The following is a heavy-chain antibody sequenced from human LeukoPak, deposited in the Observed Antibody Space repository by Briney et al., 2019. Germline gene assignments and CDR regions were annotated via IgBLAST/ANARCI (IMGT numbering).Heavy chain of an antibody. CDR2: TYYRSKWYN. D-gene: IGHD3-16*01. J-gene: IGHJ3*01. CDR1: GDSVSSNSGV. CDR3: ARSLWGGAFDV. V-gene: IGHV6-1*01. Sequence: SPTLSLTCAISGDSVSSNSGVWNWIRQSPSRGLEWLGKTYYRSKWYNDYAVSVKSRITINPDTSKNQFSLHLNSVTPEDTAVYYCARSLWGGAFDVWGQGTMVAVSS.